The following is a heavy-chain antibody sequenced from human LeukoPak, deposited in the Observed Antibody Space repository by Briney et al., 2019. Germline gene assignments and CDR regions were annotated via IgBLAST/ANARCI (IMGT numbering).Heavy chain of an antibody. CDR1: GGSISSGGYY. CDR3: ARHGPYYYDSSGYHDAFDI. V-gene: IGHV4-31*03. Sequence: SQTLSLTCTVSGGSISSGGYYWSWIRQHPGKGLEWIGYIYYSGSTYYNPSLKSRVTISVDRSKNQFSLKLSSVTAADTAVYYCARHGPYYYDSSGYHDAFDIWGQGTMVTVSS. CDR2: IYYSGST. D-gene: IGHD3-22*01. J-gene: IGHJ3*02.